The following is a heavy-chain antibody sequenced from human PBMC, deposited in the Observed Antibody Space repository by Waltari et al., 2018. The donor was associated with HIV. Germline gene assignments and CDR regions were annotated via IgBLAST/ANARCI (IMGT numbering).Heavy chain of an antibody. V-gene: IGHV4-38-2*01. CDR1: GFSISSDFY. D-gene: IGHD5-12*01. J-gene: IGHJ4*02. Sequence: HVQLQESGPGLVKPSETLSLTCAVSGFSISSDFYWGWIRQPPGKGLEWIGSIYHSGNTYYNPSLKSRVTISVDTSNNQFSLKLTSMTAADTAVYYCARGDGVRDGYNLVDYWGQGTLVTVSS. CDR2: IYHSGNT. CDR3: ARGDGVRDGYNLVDY.